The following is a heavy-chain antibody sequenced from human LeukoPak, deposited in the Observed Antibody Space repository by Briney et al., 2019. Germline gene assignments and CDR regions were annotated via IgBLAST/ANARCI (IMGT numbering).Heavy chain of an antibody. Sequence: GGTLRLSCAASGFTFSIYGMSWVRQAPGKGLEWVSAISGSGGSTYYADSVKRRFTISRDNSKNTLYLQMDSLRADDTAVYYCARLTLTTLDFGGQGTLVTVSS. CDR2: ISGSGGST. CDR1: GFTFSIYG. CDR3: ARLTLTTLDF. J-gene: IGHJ4*02. V-gene: IGHV3-23*01. D-gene: IGHD4-17*01.